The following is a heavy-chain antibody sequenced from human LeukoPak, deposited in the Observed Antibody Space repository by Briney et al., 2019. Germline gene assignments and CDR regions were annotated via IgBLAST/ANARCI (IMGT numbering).Heavy chain of an antibody. V-gene: IGHV1-8*01. J-gene: IGHJ4*02. CDR1: GCTFTSFD. CDR3: ARGYYSDGSGYRKEFDY. D-gene: IGHD3-22*01. Sequence: AASVTVSCKASGCTFTSFDINWVRQAAGQGREWMGWMNPYSGNTVYAEKFRGRVTMTRDTSTRTAYMELGNLRSEDTAVYYCARGYYSDGSGYRKEFDYWGQGTLVTVSS. CDR2: MNPYSGNT.